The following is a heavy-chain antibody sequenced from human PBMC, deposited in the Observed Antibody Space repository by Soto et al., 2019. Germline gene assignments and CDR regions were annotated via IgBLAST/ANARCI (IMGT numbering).Heavy chain of an antibody. J-gene: IGHJ6*02. Sequence: PSEKVSLTCVGFGGYFSNYYWSWIRQCTGKGLEWMGEINHSGTTNYNPSFKSRVTTSIDTSKNQSALRVSSVTAADTAVFYCARSSPRDCYSVSCYSHYYYDMDVWGQGTTVTVSS. CDR2: INHSGTT. CDR1: GGYFSNYY. D-gene: IGHD2-15*01. CDR3: ARSSPRDCYSVSCYSHYYYDMDV. V-gene: IGHV4-34*01.